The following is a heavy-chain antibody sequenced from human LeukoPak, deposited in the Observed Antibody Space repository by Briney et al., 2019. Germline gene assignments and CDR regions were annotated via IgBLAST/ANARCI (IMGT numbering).Heavy chain of an antibody. Sequence: SETLSLTCTVSGYSVSSTSYWTWIRQPPATGLEWIGSIYYGGSTYYTPSLKSRVTISVDTSKNQFSLKLSSVTAADTAVYYCARGLDSSPSYWGQGTLVTVSS. J-gene: IGHJ4*02. CDR1: GYSVSSTSY. CDR3: ARGLDSSPSY. CDR2: IYYGGST. D-gene: IGHD6-6*01. V-gene: IGHV4-38-2*02.